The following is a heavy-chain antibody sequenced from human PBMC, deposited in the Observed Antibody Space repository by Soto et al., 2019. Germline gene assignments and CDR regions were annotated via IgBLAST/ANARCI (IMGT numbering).Heavy chain of an antibody. CDR1: GGSISSSSYY. CDR3: AAGVTGTTALDI. CDR2: IYYSGST. D-gene: IGHD1-7*01. V-gene: IGHV4-39*07. J-gene: IGHJ3*02. Sequence: SETLSLTCTVSGGSISSSSYYWGWIRQPPGKGLEWIGSIYYSGSTYYNPSLKSRVTISVDTSKNQFSLKLSSVTAADTAVYYCAAGVTGTTALDIWGQGTMVTVS.